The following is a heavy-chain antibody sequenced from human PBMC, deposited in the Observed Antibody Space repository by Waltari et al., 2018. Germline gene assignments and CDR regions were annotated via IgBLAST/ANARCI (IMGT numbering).Heavy chain of an antibody. V-gene: IGHV6-1*01. Sequence: QVQLQQSGPGLVKPSQTLSLTCAISGDSVSSNSAAWNWIRQSPSRGLEWLGRTYYRSKWYNDYAVSGKSRITINPDTSKNQFSLQLNSVTPEDTAVYYCARVITMVRGVNYYYYGMDVWGQGTTVTVSS. CDR1: GDSVSSNSAA. CDR3: ARVITMVRGVNYYYYGMDV. CDR2: TYYRSKWYN. J-gene: IGHJ6*02. D-gene: IGHD3-10*01.